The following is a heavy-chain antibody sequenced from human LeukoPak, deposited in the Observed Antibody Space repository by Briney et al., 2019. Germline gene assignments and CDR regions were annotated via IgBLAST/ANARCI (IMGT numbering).Heavy chain of an antibody. D-gene: IGHD6-19*01. CDR2: IYYSGST. CDR1: GGSISSGDYY. Sequence: SEALSPPCTVPGGSISSGDYYWSWIRQPPGKGLEWIGYIYYSGSTYYNPSLKSRVTISVDTSKNQFSLKLSSVTAADTAVYYCAREAYSSGWPYFDYWGQGTLVTVSS. J-gene: IGHJ4*02. V-gene: IGHV4-30-4*02. CDR3: AREAYSSGWPYFDY.